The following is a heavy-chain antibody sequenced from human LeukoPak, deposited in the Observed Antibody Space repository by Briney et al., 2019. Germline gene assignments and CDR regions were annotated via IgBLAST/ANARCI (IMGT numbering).Heavy chain of an antibody. CDR2: INPNSGGT. CDR3: ARGMYYDSSGYYLFDY. V-gene: IGHV1-2*02. CDR1: GYTFTGYY. Sequence: ASVKVSCKASGYTFTGYYMHWVRQAPGQGLEWMGWINPNSGGTNYAQKFQGRVTMTRDTSISTAYMELSRLRSDDTAVYYCARGMYYDSSGYYLFDYWGQGTLVTVSS. J-gene: IGHJ4*02. D-gene: IGHD3-22*01.